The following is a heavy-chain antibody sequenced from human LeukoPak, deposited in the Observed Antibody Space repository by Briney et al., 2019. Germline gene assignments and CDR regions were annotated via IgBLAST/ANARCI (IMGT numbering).Heavy chain of an antibody. D-gene: IGHD6-19*01. CDR1: GFTFSSYS. CDR3: ASSTVAGTRSAFDI. V-gene: IGHV3-30*03. Sequence: GGSLRLSCAASGFTFSSYSMNWVRQAPGKGLEWVAVISYDGSNKYYADSVKGRFTISRDNSKNTLYLQMNSLRAEDTAVYYCASSTVAGTRSAFDIWGQGTMVTVSS. J-gene: IGHJ3*02. CDR2: ISYDGSNK.